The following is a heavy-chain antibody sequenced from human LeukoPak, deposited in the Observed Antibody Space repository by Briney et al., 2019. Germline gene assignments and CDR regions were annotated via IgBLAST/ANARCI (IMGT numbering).Heavy chain of an antibody. V-gene: IGHV1-69*13. D-gene: IGHD2-2*01. CDR2: IIPIFGTA. J-gene: IGHJ5*02. Sequence: SVKVSCKASGGTFSSYAISWVRQAPGQGLEWMGGIIPIFGTANYAQKFQGRVTITADESTSTAYMELSSLRSEDTAVYYCASIVVPAASPHNWFDPWGQGTLVTVSS. CDR3: ASIVVPAASPHNWFDP. CDR1: GGTFSSYA.